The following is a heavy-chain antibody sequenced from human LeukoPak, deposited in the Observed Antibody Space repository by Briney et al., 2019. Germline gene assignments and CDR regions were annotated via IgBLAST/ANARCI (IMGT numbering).Heavy chain of an antibody. D-gene: IGHD2-2*01. CDR2: INPSCGST. V-gene: IGHV1-46*03. CDR1: GYTFTSYY. Sequence: ASVKVSCKASGYTFTSYYMHWVRQAPGQGLESMGIINPSCGSTSYAQKCQGRVTMNRDTSTSTVYMELSSLRSEDTAVYYCARDLSRYCSSTSCYSGWFDPWGQGTLVTVSS. J-gene: IGHJ5*02. CDR3: ARDLSRYCSSTSCYSGWFDP.